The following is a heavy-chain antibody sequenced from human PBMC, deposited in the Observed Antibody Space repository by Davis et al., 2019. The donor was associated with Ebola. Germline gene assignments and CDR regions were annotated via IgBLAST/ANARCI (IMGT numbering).Heavy chain of an antibody. J-gene: IGHJ5*02. Sequence: PGGSLRLSCAVYGGSFSGYYWSWIRQPPGKGLEWIGEINHSGSTNYNPSLKCRVTISVDTSKNQFSLKLNSVTAADTAVYYCARGLRAYYYDSRKNWFDPWGQGTLVTVSS. CDR2: INHSGST. CDR3: ARGLRAYYYDSRKNWFDP. D-gene: IGHD3-22*01. CDR1: GGSFSGYY. V-gene: IGHV4-34*01.